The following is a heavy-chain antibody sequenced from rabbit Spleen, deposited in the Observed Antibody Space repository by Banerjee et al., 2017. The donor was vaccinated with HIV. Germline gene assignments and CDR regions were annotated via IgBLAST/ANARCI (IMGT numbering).Heavy chain of an antibody. V-gene: IGHV1S40*01. J-gene: IGHJ6*01. CDR3: ARDTSSSFSSYGMDL. CDR2: IAGSSSGFT. D-gene: IGHD1-1*01. CDR1: GFDFSSSYY. Sequence: QSLEESGGDLVKPGASLTLTCTASGFDFSSSYYMNWVRQAPGKGLEWISCIAGSSSGFTYSATWAKGRFTISKTSSTTVTLQMTSLTVADTATYFCARDTSSSFSSYGMDLWGPGTLVTVS.